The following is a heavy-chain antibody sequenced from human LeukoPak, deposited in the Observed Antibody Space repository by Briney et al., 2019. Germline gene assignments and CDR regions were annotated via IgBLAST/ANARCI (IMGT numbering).Heavy chain of an antibody. D-gene: IGHD3-3*01. CDR1: GGSISSSSYY. CDR2: IYYRGNT. Sequence: PSETLSLTCTVSGGSISSSSYYWGWIRQPPGKGLEWIGSIYYRGNTYYNPSLKSRVTISVDTSKNQFSLKLSSVTAADTAVYYCARGKGVDYDFWSGYSFGGAYYYYYMDVWGKGTTVTVSS. J-gene: IGHJ6*03. CDR3: ARGKGVDYDFWSGYSFGGAYYYYYMDV. V-gene: IGHV4-39*07.